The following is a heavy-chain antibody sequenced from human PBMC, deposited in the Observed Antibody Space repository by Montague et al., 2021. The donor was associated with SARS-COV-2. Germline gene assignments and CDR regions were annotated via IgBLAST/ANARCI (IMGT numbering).Heavy chain of an antibody. Sequence: SLRLSCAASGLTFRSYWMNWVRQAPGKGLEWVANIKQDGSEKNYVDSVKGRFTISRDNAKNSMYLQMNSLRAEDTALYYCVGGSGWLFDYWGQGTLDTVSS. J-gene: IGHJ4*02. CDR2: IKQDGSEK. CDR3: VGGSGWLFDY. D-gene: IGHD6-19*01. CDR1: GLTFRSYW. V-gene: IGHV3-7*04.